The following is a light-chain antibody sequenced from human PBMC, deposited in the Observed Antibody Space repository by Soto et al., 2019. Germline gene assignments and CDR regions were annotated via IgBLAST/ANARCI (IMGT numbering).Light chain of an antibody. Sequence: QSVLTQSPSASASLGASVKLTCTLSSGHSSYAIAWHQQQPEKGPRYLMKLNSDGSHSKGDGLPDRFSGSSSGAERYLTISSLQSEDEADYYCQTWGTGTVYVFGTGTKVTVL. CDR2: LNSDGSH. V-gene: IGLV4-69*01. J-gene: IGLJ1*01. CDR3: QTWGTGTVYV. CDR1: SGHSSYA.